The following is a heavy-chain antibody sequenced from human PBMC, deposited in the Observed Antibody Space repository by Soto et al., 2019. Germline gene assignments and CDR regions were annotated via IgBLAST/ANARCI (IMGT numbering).Heavy chain of an antibody. CDR2: IFYSGSN. J-gene: IGHJ4*02. Sequence: QVQLQESGPGLVKPSQTLSLTCTVSGGSISTGGYYWTWIRQHPGKGLEWIGYIFYSGSNYYNPSPTRRVTITVDTSKNQFSLKLSSVTAADKAVYYCARGLSVTLFDNWGQGTLVTVSS. CDR3: ARGLSVTLFDN. D-gene: IGHD4-17*01. CDR1: GGSISTGGYY. V-gene: IGHV4-31*03.